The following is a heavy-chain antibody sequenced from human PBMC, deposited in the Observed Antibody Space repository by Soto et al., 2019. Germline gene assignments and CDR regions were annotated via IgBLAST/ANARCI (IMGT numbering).Heavy chain of an antibody. D-gene: IGHD2-15*01. Sequence: QVQLVQSGAEVKKPGASVKVSCKASGYTFTSYGISWVRQAPGQGLEWMGWISAYNGNTNYAQKLQGRVTMTTDTSPGTADMELRSLRSDDTAVYYCARSLYCSGGSCYYGDYGIDYWGQGTLVTVSS. CDR3: ARSLYCSGGSCYYGDYGIDY. J-gene: IGHJ4*02. CDR2: ISAYNGNT. CDR1: GYTFTSYG. V-gene: IGHV1-18*01.